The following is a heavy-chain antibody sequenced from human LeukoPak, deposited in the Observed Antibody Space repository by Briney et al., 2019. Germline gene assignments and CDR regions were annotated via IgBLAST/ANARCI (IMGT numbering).Heavy chain of an antibody. CDR3: ARGAKSGSYYFDY. J-gene: IGHJ4*02. CDR1: GFTFSSYS. V-gene: IGHV3-21*04. CDR2: ISSSSSYI. D-gene: IGHD1-26*01. Sequence: GGSLRLSCAASGFTFSSYSMNWVRQAPGKGLEWVSSISSSSSYIYYADSVKGRFTISRDNAKNSLYLQMNSLRAEDTAVYYCARGAKSGSYYFDYWGQGTLVTVSS.